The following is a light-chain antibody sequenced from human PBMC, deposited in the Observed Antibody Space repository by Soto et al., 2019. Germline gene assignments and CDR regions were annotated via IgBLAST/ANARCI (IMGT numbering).Light chain of an antibody. V-gene: IGLV2-14*01. CDR2: EVS. Sequence: QSALTQPASVSGSPGQSITISCTGTSSDVGGYNYVSWYQQQSGKAPKLMVFEVSNRPSGVSYRFSGSKSGNTASLTISGLQAEDEADYFCSSYSISTAYLFGTGTKVTVL. CDR1: SSDVGGYNY. J-gene: IGLJ1*01. CDR3: SSYSISTAYL.